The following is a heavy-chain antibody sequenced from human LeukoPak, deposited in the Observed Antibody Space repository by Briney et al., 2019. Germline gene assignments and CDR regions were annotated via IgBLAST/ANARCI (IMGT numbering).Heavy chain of an antibody. CDR2: IYSGGST. CDR1: GFTFSSYG. D-gene: IGHD6-19*01. V-gene: IGHV3-53*04. CDR3: ARAAAVAGTAIYYYGMDV. J-gene: IGHJ6*02. Sequence: GRSLRLSCAASGFTFSSYGMDWVRQAPGKGLEWFSFIYSGGSTYYADSVKGRFTISRHNSKNTLYLQMNSLRAEDTAVYYCARAAAVAGTAIYYYGMDVWGQGTTVTVSS.